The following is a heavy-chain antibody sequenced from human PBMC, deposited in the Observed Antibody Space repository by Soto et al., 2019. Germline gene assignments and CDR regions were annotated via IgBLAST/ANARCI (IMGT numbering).Heavy chain of an antibody. CDR1: GFTFSSYS. CDR2: ISSSSSYI. V-gene: IGHV3-21*01. J-gene: IGHJ4*02. CDR3: ERDILAAAGKFAH. D-gene: IGHD6-13*01. Sequence: GWSLRLSCAASGFTFSSYSMNWVRQAPGKGLEWVSSISSSSSYIYYADSVKGRFTISRDNAKNSLYLQVNSLRAEDTAVYYCERDILAAAGKFAHWGQGTMVTVSA.